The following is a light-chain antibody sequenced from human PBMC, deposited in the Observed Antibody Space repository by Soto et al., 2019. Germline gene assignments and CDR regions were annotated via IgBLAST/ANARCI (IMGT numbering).Light chain of an antibody. CDR3: ETWDDSLNARVV. J-gene: IGLJ3*02. Sequence: QSVLTQPPSASGTPGQRVTISCSGSSSNIGNNAVSWYQQFQGTAPNLLIYNNNQRPSGVPDLFSGSESGTSAALAISGLQSEDEADYYCETWDDSLNARVVFGGGTKLTVL. V-gene: IGLV1-44*01. CDR2: NNN. CDR1: SSNIGNNA.